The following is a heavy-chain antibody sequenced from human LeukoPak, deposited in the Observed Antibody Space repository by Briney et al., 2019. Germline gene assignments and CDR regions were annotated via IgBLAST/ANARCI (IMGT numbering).Heavy chain of an antibody. V-gene: IGHV3-69-1*01. CDR3: ARDYHTYGDYHAFDF. CDR2: ILTSSTYI. J-gene: IGHJ3*01. Sequence: GGSLRLSCAASGFTFSDYYMNWVRQAPGKGLEWVSSILTSSTYIYYADSVKGRFTISRDNAKNSLYLQMNSLRAEDTAVYYCARDYHTYGDYHAFDFWGQGTMVTVSS. D-gene: IGHD4-17*01. CDR1: GFTFSDYY.